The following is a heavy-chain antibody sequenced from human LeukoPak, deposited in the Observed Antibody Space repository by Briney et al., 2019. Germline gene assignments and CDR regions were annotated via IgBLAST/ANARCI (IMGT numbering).Heavy chain of an antibody. CDR2: INYSGTT. Sequence: KTSGTLSLTCSVSGGSISSSSYYWGWIRQPPGKGLEWIATINYSGTTHYNPSLQSRVTMSADTSNNQFSLKLNSVTAADTAVYHCARGRWISGSYYNFDCWGQGTLVTVSS. CDR1: GGSISSSSYY. D-gene: IGHD1-26*01. CDR3: ARGRWISGSYYNFDC. V-gene: IGHV4-39*07. J-gene: IGHJ4*02.